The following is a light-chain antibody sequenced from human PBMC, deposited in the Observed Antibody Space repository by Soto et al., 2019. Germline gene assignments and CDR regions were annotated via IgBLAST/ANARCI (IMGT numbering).Light chain of an antibody. J-gene: IGLJ2*01. CDR2: AVS. Sequence: QSALTQPASVSGSPGQSITISCAGTNSDIGGYNYVSWYQQYPGKAPKLIIYAVSYRPSGVSNRFSGSQSGNTASLTISGLQPEDEADYYCRSFTNSGVFRVVGGGTKLTVL. CDR1: NSDIGGYNY. CDR3: RSFTNSGVFRV. V-gene: IGLV2-14*01.